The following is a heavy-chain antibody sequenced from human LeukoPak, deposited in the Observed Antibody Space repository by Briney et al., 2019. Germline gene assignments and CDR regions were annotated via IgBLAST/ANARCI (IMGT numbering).Heavy chain of an antibody. CDR3: ARVQDYYGSGSYFDY. V-gene: IGHV3-21*01. D-gene: IGHD3-10*01. CDR1: GFTFSGYS. CDR2: ISSSSSYI. Sequence: PGGSLRLSCAASGFTFSGYSMNWVRQAPGKGLEWVSSISSSSSYIYYADSVKGRFTISRDNAKNSLYLQMNSLRAEDTAVYYCARVQDYYGSGSYFDYWGQGTLVTVSS. J-gene: IGHJ4*02.